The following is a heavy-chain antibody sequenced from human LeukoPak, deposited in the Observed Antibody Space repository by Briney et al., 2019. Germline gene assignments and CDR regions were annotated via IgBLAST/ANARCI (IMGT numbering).Heavy chain of an antibody. CDR1: GFTFSNYA. D-gene: IGHD4-23*01. Sequence: GGSLRLSCAASGFTFSNYAMSWVRQAPGKGLEWVSSISGSGGSTYYADSVKGRFTISRDNSNNTLYLQMGSLRADNTAVYYCAKGVTTVVTSRPFDYWGQGTLVTVSS. CDR2: ISGSGGST. V-gene: IGHV3-23*01. CDR3: AKGVTTVVTSRPFDY. J-gene: IGHJ4*02.